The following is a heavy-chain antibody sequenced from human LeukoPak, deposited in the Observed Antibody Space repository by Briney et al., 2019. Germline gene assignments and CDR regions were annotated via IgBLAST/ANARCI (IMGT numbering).Heavy chain of an antibody. CDR1: GFTFSNAW. CDR2: IKSKTDGGTT. CDR3: TTDARSPVDTAMVYYFDY. Sequence: GGSLRLSCAASGFTFSNAWMSWVRQVPGKGLEWVGRIKSKTDGGTTDYAAPVKGRFTISRDDSKNTLYLQMNSLKTEDTAVYYCTTDARSPVDTAMVYYFDYWGQGTLVTVSS. J-gene: IGHJ4*02. D-gene: IGHD5-18*01. V-gene: IGHV3-15*01.